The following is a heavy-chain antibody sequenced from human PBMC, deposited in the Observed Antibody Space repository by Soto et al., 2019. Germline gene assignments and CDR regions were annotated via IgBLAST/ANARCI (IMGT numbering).Heavy chain of an antibody. J-gene: IGHJ6*03. CDR1: GYTFTSYN. CDR2: MNPNSGNT. CDR3: ARGGDFCSGYKYYYYYYMDV. V-gene: IGHV1-8*01. D-gene: IGHD3-3*01. Sequence: ASVKVSCKASGYTFTSYNINWVRQATGQGLEWMGWMNPNSGNTGYAQKFQGRVTMTRNTSISTAYMELSSLRSEDTAVYYCARGGDFCSGYKYYYYYYMDVWGKGTTVTVS.